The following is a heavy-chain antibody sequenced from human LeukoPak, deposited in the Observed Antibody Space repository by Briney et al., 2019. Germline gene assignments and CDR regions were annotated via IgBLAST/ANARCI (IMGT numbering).Heavy chain of an antibody. J-gene: IGHJ4*02. Sequence: ASVKVSCKASGYTFTSYGISWVRQAPGQGLEWMGWISAYNGNTNYAQKLQGRVTMTTDTSTSTAYMELSRLRSDDTAVYYCARSSSSWFAAVGPFDYWGQGTLVTVSS. V-gene: IGHV1-18*01. CDR2: ISAYNGNT. CDR1: GYTFTSYG. D-gene: IGHD6-13*01. CDR3: ARSSSSWFAAVGPFDY.